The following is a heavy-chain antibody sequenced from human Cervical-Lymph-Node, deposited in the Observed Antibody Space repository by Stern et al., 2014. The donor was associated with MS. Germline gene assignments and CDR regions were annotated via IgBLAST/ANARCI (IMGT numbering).Heavy chain of an antibody. D-gene: IGHD6-19*01. Sequence: VQLVQSGGGVVQPGRSLRLSCAASGFTFRGTAMHWVRQAPGKGLEWVATIKYDGVNKYYADSVRGRFSISRDNSKNTLYLQMDSLTPDDTAVYYCAKTDSAWFSDHWGQGTLVTVSS. CDR3: AKTDSAWFSDH. V-gene: IGHV3-30*04. J-gene: IGHJ4*02. CDR2: IKYDGVNK. CDR1: GFTFRGTA.